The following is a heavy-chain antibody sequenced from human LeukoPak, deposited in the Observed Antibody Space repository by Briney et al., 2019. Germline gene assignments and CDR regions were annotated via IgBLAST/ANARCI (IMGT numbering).Heavy chain of an antibody. CDR2: ISSNGASA. V-gene: IGHV3-64*04. CDR3: ARGATPRCDY. D-gene: IGHD5-12*01. J-gene: IGHJ4*02. Sequence: GGSLRLSCSASGFTFSAFPMHWVRQAPGKGLEYVSAISSNGASAYYAGSLKGRFTISRDNSKNTLYLQMNSLRAEDTAVYYCARGATPRCDYWGQGTLVTVSS. CDR1: GFTFSAFP.